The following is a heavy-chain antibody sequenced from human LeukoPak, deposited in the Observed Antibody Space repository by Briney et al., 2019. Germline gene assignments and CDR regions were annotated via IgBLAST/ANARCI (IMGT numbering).Heavy chain of an antibody. CDR1: GGSISSSSYY. J-gene: IGHJ4*02. CDR3: ARDPKSGSYFDY. CDR2: IYHSGST. V-gene: IGHV4-39*07. Sequence: SETLSLTCTVSGGSISSSSYYWGWIRQPPGKGLEWIGSIYHSGSTYYNPSLKSRVTISVDTSKNQFSLKLSSVTAADTAVYYCARDPKSGSYFDYWGQGTLVTVSS. D-gene: IGHD1-26*01.